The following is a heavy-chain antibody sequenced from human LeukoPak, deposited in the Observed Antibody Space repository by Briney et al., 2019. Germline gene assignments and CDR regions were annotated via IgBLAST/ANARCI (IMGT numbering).Heavy chain of an antibody. CDR3: ASLDNYYGSGINY. CDR2: ISYSGST. J-gene: IGHJ4*02. V-gene: IGHV4-39*07. Sequence: PSETLSLTCTVSGGSISSSSYYWGWIRQPPGKGLEWIGSISYSGSTYYSPSLKSRVTISVDTSKNQFSLKLSSVTAADTAVYYCASLDNYYGSGINYWGQGTLVTVSS. D-gene: IGHD3-10*01. CDR1: GGSISSSSYY.